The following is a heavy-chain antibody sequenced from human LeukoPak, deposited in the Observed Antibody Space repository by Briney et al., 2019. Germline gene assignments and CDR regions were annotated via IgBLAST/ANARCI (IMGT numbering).Heavy chain of an antibody. CDR3: ARARDAEYSYGY. CDR2: INAGNGNT. CDR1: GYTSTSYA. V-gene: IGHV1-3*01. J-gene: IGHJ4*02. Sequence: ASVKVSCKASGYTSTSYAMHWVRQAPGQRLEWMGWINAGNGNTKYSQKFQGRVTITRDTSASTAYMELSSLRSEDTAVYYCARARDAEYSYGYWGQGTLVTASS. D-gene: IGHD5-18*01.